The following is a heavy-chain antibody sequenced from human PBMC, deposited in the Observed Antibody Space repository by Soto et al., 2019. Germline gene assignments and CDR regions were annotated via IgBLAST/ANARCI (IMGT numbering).Heavy chain of an antibody. CDR1: GFSLSNARMG. CDR2: VFSNDEK. J-gene: IGHJ4*02. Sequence: QVTLKESGPVLVKPTETLTLTCTVSGFSLSNARMGVSWIRQSPGKALEWLAHVFSNDEKSYSTSLKSRLTICKDTSKSQVVLTVANMDSVDTATYYCARVDERAYTGYGLYYFDSWGQGTLVTVSS. D-gene: IGHD5-12*01. CDR3: ARVDERAYTGYGLYYFDS. V-gene: IGHV2-26*01.